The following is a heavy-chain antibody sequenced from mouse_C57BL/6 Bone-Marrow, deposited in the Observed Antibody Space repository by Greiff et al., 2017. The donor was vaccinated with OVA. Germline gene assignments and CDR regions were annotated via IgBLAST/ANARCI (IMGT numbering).Heavy chain of an antibody. V-gene: IGHV5-17*01. CDR1: GFTFSDYG. CDR2: ISSGSSTI. J-gene: IGHJ2*01. Sequence: EVQLVESGGGLVKPGGSLKLSCAASGFTFSDYGMHWVRQAPEKGLEWVAYISSGSSTIYYADTVKGRFTISRDNAKNTLFLQMTSLRSEDTAMYYFARGSLRHRQECYFDYWGQGTTLTVSS. CDR3: ARGSLRHRQECYFDY. D-gene: IGHD2-12*01.